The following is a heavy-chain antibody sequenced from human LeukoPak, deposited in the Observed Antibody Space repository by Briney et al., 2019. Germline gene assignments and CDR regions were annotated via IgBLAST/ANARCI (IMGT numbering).Heavy chain of an antibody. CDR1: GFSLNTDRVG. CDR2: INFNDVM. V-gene: IGHV2-5*01. Sequence: GSGPTRVNPTQTLTLTCTFSGFSLNTDRVGVRWVRQPPGKAREWLAVINFNDVMHYTPSLLGRVTITKDTSNNQVVLRLTDVNPVDTATYYCARRITFGPTFDWWGQGMLVTVSS. D-gene: IGHD1-26*01. CDR3: ARRITFGPTFDW. J-gene: IGHJ4*02.